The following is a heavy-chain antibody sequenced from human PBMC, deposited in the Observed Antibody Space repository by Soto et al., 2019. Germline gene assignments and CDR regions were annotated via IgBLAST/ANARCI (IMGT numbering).Heavy chain of an antibody. CDR1: GYSFTSYW. CDR3: PRLPDYDMDF. J-gene: IGHJ6*02. Sequence: GESLKISCKGSGYSFTSYWISWVRQMPGKGLEWMGRIGPSDSYTNYSPSFQGHVTISADKSISTAYLQWSSLKASDTAMYYCPRLPDYDMDFWGQGTTVTVSS. V-gene: IGHV5-10-1*01. CDR2: IGPSDSYT.